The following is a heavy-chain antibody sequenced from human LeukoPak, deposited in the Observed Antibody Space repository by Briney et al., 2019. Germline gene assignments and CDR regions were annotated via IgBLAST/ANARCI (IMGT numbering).Heavy chain of an antibody. CDR2: ISSSGSTI. J-gene: IGHJ3*02. V-gene: IGHV3-11*04. D-gene: IGHD2-21*01. Sequence: GGSLRLSCAASGFTFSDYYMSWIRQAPGKGLEWVSYISSSGSTIYYADSVKGRFTISRDNAKNSLYLQMNSLRAEDTAMFYCATSMAQDVDAFHIWGQGTMVTVSS. CDR1: GFTFSDYY. CDR3: ATSMAQDVDAFHI.